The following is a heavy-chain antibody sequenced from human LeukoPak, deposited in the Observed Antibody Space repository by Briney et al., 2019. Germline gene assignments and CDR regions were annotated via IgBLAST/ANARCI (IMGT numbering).Heavy chain of an antibody. CDR2: ISAYNGNT. D-gene: IGHD3-22*01. CDR3: ARATPYDSSGYYYLYYYGMDV. Sequence: ASVKVSCKASGYTFTSYGISGVRQAPGQGLEWMGWISAYNGNTNYAQKLQGRVTMTTDTSTSTAYMELRSLRSDDTAVYYCARATPYDSSGYYYLYYYGMDVWGQGTTVTVSS. V-gene: IGHV1-18*01. J-gene: IGHJ6*02. CDR1: GYTFTSYG.